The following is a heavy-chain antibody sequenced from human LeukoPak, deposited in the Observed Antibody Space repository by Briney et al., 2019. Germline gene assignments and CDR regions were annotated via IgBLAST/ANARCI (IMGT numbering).Heavy chain of an antibody. D-gene: IGHD2-2*01. J-gene: IGHJ6*02. Sequence: SVKVSCKASGGTFSSYAISWVRQAPGQGLEWMGGIIPIFGTTNYAQRFQGRVTITADESTSTAYMELSSLRSEDTAVYYCARPYCSSTSCQYYYYYYGMDVWGQGTTVTVSS. CDR1: GGTFSSYA. CDR3: ARPYCSSTSCQYYYYYYGMDV. CDR2: IIPIFGTT. V-gene: IGHV1-69*13.